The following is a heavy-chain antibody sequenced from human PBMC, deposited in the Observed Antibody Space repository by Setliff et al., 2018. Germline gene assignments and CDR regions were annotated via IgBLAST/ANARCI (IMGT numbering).Heavy chain of an antibody. V-gene: IGHV3-33*01. D-gene: IGHD5-12*01. J-gene: IGHJ4*02. Sequence: PGGSLRLSCVASGFTFRDYGIQWVRQAPGKGLEWLAVIWRNGRTTYYADSVKGRFTISRDISKSTVYLQMNSLRLEDTAVYYCVRGPGPSVVVAIPFDHWGQGSLVTVSS. CDR1: GFTFRDYG. CDR2: IWRNGRTT. CDR3: VRGPGPSVVVAIPFDH.